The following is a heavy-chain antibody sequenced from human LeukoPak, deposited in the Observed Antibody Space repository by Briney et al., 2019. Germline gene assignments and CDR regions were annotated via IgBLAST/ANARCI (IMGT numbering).Heavy chain of an antibody. CDR1: GGSISNYY. CDR2: IFYSGST. CDR3: ARGGSSGYDPFDY. D-gene: IGHD5-12*01. Sequence: SETLSLTRTVSGGSISNYYWSWIRQPPGKGLEWIGYIFYSGSTNYNPSLKSRVTISVDTSKNQFSLKVTSVTAADTAVYYCARGGSSGYDPFDYWGQGTLVLVSS. V-gene: IGHV4-59*01. J-gene: IGHJ4*02.